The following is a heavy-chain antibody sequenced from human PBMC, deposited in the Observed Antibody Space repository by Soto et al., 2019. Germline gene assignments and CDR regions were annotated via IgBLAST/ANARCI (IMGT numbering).Heavy chain of an antibody. CDR2: VYYTGPT. V-gene: IGHV4-59*01. D-gene: IGHD6-13*01. Sequence: SGTLSLTSTVSGGSISSYFYIWVRQPPGKGLEWIGSVYYTGPTDYNPSLKSRVTISVDTSKTQFSLNLRSVTAADTAVYYCARDLAAVPRAFDYWGRGTLVTVSS. CDR3: ARDLAAVPRAFDY. CDR1: GGSISSYF. J-gene: IGHJ4*02.